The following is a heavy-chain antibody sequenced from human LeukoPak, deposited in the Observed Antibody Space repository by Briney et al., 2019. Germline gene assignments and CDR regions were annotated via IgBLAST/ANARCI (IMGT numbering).Heavy chain of an antibody. D-gene: IGHD3-10*01. V-gene: IGHV3-53*01. CDR2: IYSGGST. J-gene: IGHJ4*02. CDR1: GFTVSSNY. Sequence: PGGSLRLSCAASGFTVSSNYMTWVRQAPGKGLEWVSVIYSGGSTYYADSVKGRFTISRDNSKNTLYLQMNSLRAEDTAVYYCAKDLIIWFGELLLYLDYWGQGTLVTVSS. CDR3: AKDLIIWFGELLLYLDY.